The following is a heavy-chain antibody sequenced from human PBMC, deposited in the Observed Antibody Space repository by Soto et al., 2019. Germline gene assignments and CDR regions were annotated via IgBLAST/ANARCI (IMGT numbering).Heavy chain of an antibody. V-gene: IGHV1-2*02. Sequence: QVQLVQSGAELKTPGASVRVSCKASGYTFTGYYIHWVREAPGQGLEWMGWINPQTGGTSYAQKFKGRVTLSRDTSIHRAYLERSWLRFDDAAGYFCARERYLVISEGMDVWGQGPTATASS. CDR2: INPQTGGT. D-gene: IGHD2-21*01. CDR3: ARERYLVISEGMDV. CDR1: GYTFTGYY. J-gene: IGHJ6*02.